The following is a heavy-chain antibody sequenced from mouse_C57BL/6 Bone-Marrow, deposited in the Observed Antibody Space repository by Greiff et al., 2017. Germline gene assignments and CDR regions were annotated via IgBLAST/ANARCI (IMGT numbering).Heavy chain of an antibody. J-gene: IGHJ4*01. D-gene: IGHD2-5*01. Sequence: EVKLEESGGGLVKPGGSLKLSCAASGFTFSSYAMSWVRQTPEKRLGWVATISDGGSYTYYPDNVKGRFTISRDNAKNNLYLQMSHLKSEDTAMYYCAREGGYSNYDYAMDYWGQGTSVTVSS. V-gene: IGHV5-4*01. CDR3: AREGGYSNYDYAMDY. CDR2: ISDGGSYT. CDR1: GFTFSSYA.